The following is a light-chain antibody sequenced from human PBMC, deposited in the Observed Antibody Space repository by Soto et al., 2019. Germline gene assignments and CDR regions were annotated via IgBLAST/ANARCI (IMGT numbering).Light chain of an antibody. J-gene: IGKJ5*01. Sequence: DIQMTQSPSSLSASVGDRFTIICRASPTISNYLNWYQQKPGKAPNLLIYGASTLMSGVPSRFSGSGSGTEFTLTISSLQPGDFATYYCQQSETYPLTFGQGTRLEIK. CDR2: GAS. CDR3: QQSETYPLT. CDR1: PTISNY. V-gene: IGKV1-39*01.